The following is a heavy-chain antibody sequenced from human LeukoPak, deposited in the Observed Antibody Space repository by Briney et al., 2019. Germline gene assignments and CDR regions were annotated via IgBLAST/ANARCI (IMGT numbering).Heavy chain of an antibody. D-gene: IGHD6-25*01. V-gene: IGHV3-23*01. CDR1: GFTFSAHA. CDR3: ARAEAAGDNRGGYYYFYMDV. J-gene: IGHJ6*03. Sequence: PGGSLRLSCAASGFTFSAHAMNWVRQAPGKGLEWVAAITASGATTYYADSVKGRFTISRDGPQSTLYLQMNSLRAEDTAVYYCARAEAAGDNRGGYYYFYMDVWGKGTTVNVSS. CDR2: ITASGATT.